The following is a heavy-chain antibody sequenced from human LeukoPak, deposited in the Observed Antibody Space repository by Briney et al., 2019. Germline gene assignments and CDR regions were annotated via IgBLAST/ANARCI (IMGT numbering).Heavy chain of an antibody. D-gene: IGHD2-2*01. V-gene: IGHV3-23*01. CDR2: ISGSGGGT. CDR3: AKMGGRISAAVDN. Sequence: PGGSLRLSCAASGFTFNTYAMSWVRQAPGKGLEWVSGISGSGGGTYYADSVKGRFTISSDNSKSTLYLQMNSLRVEDTAVYYCAKMGGRISAAVDNWGQGTLVTVSS. CDR1: GFTFNTYA. J-gene: IGHJ4*02.